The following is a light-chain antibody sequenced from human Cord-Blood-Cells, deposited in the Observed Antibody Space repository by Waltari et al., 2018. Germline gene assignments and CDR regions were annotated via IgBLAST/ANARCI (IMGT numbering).Light chain of an antibody. CDR1: QSVLYSSNNKNY. J-gene: IGKJ4*01. V-gene: IGKV4-1*01. Sequence: DIVMTQSPDSLAVSLGERATINCKSSQSVLYSSNNKNYSAWYQQKPGQPPKLLIYRASTRESGVPDRFSGSGSGTDFTLTISSLQAEDVAVYYCQQYYSTLTFGGGTKVEIK. CDR2: RAS. CDR3: QQYYSTLT.